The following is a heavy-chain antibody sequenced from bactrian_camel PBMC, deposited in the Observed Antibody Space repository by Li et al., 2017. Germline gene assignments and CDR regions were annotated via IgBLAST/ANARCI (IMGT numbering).Heavy chain of an antibody. CDR2: LNSDGST. Sequence: HVQLVESGGGSVQAGGSLKLSCAASGRTDRQYCMAWFRQGPGKDREGVANLNSDGSTTYSDSVRGRFTISRDNAFNTLYLHLANLKPEDTAMYYCVRAPRTTTVALPDMTVGERGQGTQVTVS. CDR1: GRTDRQYC. D-gene: IGHD6*01. CDR3: VRAPRTTTVALPDMTVGE. J-gene: IGHJ4*01. V-gene: IGHV3S53*01.